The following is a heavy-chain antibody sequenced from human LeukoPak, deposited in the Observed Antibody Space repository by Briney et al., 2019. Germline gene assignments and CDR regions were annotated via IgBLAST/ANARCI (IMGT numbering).Heavy chain of an antibody. V-gene: IGHV4-59*01. Sequence: PSETLSLTCTVSGGYISSYYWSWIRQSPGKGLEWIGYIYYSGSTNYNSSLKSRVTISVDTSKNQFSLKLSSVTAADTAVYYCARVTSGQDSYYYYYVDVWGKGTTVTISS. CDR3: ARVTSGQDSYYYYYVDV. CDR2: IYYSGST. CDR1: GGYISSYY. J-gene: IGHJ6*03. D-gene: IGHD3-3*01.